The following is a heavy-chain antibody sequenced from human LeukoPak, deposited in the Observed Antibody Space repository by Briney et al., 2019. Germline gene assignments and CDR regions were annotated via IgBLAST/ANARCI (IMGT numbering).Heavy chain of an antibody. Sequence: GGSLRLSCVASGFTFSTYGMHWVRQAPGKGLEWVALIWDDGSYEYHADSVKGRFAISRDNSKNTLYLQMNSLRAEDTAVYYCARDPPASGYAFDIWGQGTMVTVSS. J-gene: IGHJ3*02. CDR2: IWDDGSYE. CDR3: ARDPPASGYAFDI. V-gene: IGHV3-33*01. D-gene: IGHD6-13*01. CDR1: GFTFSTYG.